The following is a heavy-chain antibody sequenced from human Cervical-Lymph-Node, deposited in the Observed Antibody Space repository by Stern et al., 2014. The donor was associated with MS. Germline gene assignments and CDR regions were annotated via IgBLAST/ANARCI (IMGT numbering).Heavy chain of an antibody. J-gene: IGHJ4*02. CDR3: AKGGSGSYLD. D-gene: IGHD1-26*01. CDR1: GFVFRRYA. Sequence: VQLVESGGGVVQPGRSLRLSCAASGFVFRRYALHWVRQAPGQGLAWLALNTYDGRAKYYTDSVKGRFTVARDNSNNTVDLDMNSLRLEDTAVYYCAKGGSGSYLDWGQGSLVTVSS. V-gene: IGHV3-30*04. CDR2: NTYDGRAK.